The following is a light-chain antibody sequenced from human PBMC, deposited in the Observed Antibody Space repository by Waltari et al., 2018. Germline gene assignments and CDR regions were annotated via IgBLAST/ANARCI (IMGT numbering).Light chain of an antibody. CDR3: SSYAGSNTVV. Sequence: QSALTQPPSASGSPGPSVTIPCTGTSSDVGGYTYVPWYQPHPAKAPKPIIYEVSNRPSGVPDRFSGSKSGNTASLTVSGLQAEDEADYYCSSYAGSNTVVFGGGTKLTVL. CDR1: SSDVGGYTY. V-gene: IGLV2-8*01. CDR2: EVS. J-gene: IGLJ2*01.